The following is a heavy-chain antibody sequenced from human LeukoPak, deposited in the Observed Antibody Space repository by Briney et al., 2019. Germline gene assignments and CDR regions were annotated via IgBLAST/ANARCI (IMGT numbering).Heavy chain of an antibody. D-gene: IGHD2-21*02. J-gene: IGHJ6*03. CDR1: GGSFSGYY. V-gene: IGHV4-4*07. CDR2: IYTSGST. Sequence: SETLSLTCAVYGGSFSGYYWSWIRQPAGKGLEWIGRIYTSGSTNYNPSLKSRVTISVDTSKNQFSLKLSSVTAAGTAVYYCAREQYCGGDCYSHYYYYMDVWGKGTTVTISS. CDR3: AREQYCGGDCYSHYYYYMDV.